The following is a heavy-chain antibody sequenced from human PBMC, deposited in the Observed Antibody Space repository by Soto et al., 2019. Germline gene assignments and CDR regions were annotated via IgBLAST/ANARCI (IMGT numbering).Heavy chain of an antibody. CDR2: IYWDDDN. D-gene: IGHD3-10*01. CDR1: GFSLSTSGVS. V-gene: IGHV2-5*02. J-gene: IGHJ4*02. Sequence: SGPTLGEPTQTLTLTCTFSGFSLSTSGVSVGWIRQPPGKALEWLALIYWDDDNRYSPSLKSRLTITKDTSKNQVVLTMTNMDPVDTATYFCAHEGTGSYFDYWGQGTQVTVSS. CDR3: AHEGTGSYFDY.